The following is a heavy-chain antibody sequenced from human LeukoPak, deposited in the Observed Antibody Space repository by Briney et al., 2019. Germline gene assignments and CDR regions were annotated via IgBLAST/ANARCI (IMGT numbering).Heavy chain of an antibody. J-gene: IGHJ4*02. Sequence: PGGSLRLSCAASGFTFSSYIMNWVRQAPGKGLEWVSSISSSSSYIYYADSVKGRFTISRDNAKNSLYLQMNSLRAEDTAVYYCAREDDSSSSYFDYWGQGTLVTVSS. CDR3: AREDDSSSSYFDY. V-gene: IGHV3-21*01. CDR1: GFTFSSYI. CDR2: ISSSSSYI. D-gene: IGHD6-13*01.